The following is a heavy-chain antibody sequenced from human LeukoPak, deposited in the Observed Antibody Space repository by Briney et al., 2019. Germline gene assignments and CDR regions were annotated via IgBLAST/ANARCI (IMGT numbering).Heavy chain of an antibody. Sequence: SETLSLTCTVSGGSISSYYWSWIRQPPGKGLEWIGYIYYSGSTDYNPSLKSRVTISVDTSKNQFSLKLSSVTAADTAVYYCARDRSEFDYWGQGTLVTVSS. CDR3: ARDRSEFDY. J-gene: IGHJ4*02. V-gene: IGHV4-59*01. CDR2: IYYSGST. D-gene: IGHD3-10*01. CDR1: GGSISSYY.